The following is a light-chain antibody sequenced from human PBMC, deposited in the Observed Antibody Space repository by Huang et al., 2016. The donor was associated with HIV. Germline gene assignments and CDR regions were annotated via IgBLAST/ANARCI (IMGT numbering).Light chain of an antibody. V-gene: IGKV3-15*01. Sequence: EIVMTQSPATLSVSPGERATLSCRASQSVSTNLAWYQQKAGQAPRLLMYGTSTRATGVPARFSGSGSGTEFTLTISSRQSEDFAVYYCQQYNNWPPLTFGGGTRVEIK. CDR3: QQYNNWPPLT. J-gene: IGKJ4*01. CDR2: GTS. CDR1: QSVSTN.